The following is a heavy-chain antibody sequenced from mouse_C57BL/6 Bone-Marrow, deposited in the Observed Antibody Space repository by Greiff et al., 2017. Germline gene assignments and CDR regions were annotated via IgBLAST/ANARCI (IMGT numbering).Heavy chain of an antibody. CDR2: IYPSDSET. V-gene: IGHV1-61*01. J-gene: IGHJ2*01. D-gene: IGHD1-1*01. CDR1: GYTFTSYW. CDR3: ARRGYGSSPYYFDY. Sequence: QVQLQQPGAELVRPGSSVKLSCKASGYTFTSYWMDWVKQRPGQGLEWIGNIYPSDSETHYNQKFKDKDTLTVDKSSSTAYMQLSSLTSEDSAVYYCARRGYGSSPYYFDYWGQGTTLTVSS.